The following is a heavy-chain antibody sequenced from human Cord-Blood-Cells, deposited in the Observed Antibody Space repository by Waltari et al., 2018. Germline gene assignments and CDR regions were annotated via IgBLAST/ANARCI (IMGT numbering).Heavy chain of an antibody. V-gene: IGHV3-23*01. J-gene: IGHJ3*02. CDR2: ISGRGGST. D-gene: IGHD4-17*01. Sequence: EVQLLASGGGLVQPGGSLRLSCAASGFTFSSYAMSWVRPGPGKGLEWVSAISGRGGSTYYADSVKGRFTISRDNSKNTLYLQMNSLRAEDTAVYYCAKYIAPDYVHAFDIWGQGTMVTVSS. CDR1: GFTFSSYA. CDR3: AKYIAPDYVHAFDI.